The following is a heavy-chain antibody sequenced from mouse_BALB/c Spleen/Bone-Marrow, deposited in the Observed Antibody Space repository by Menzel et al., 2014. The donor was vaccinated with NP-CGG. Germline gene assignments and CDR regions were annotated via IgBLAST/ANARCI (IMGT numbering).Heavy chain of an antibody. V-gene: IGHV1S81*02. CDR3: TREGMFFAY. Sequence: VQRVESGAELVKPGASVKLSCKSSGYTFTSYYMYWVKQRPGQGLEWIGGINPSNGGTNFNEKFKSKATLTVDKSSSTAYMQLSSLTSEDSAVYYCTREGMFFAYWGQGTLVTVSA. CDR1: GYTFTSYY. J-gene: IGHJ3*01. CDR2: INPSNGGT.